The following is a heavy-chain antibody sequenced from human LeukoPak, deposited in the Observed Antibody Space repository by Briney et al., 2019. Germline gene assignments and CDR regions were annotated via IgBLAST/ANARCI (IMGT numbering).Heavy chain of an antibody. V-gene: IGHV1-18*01. CDR1: GYSFSNYG. J-gene: IGHJ4*02. Sequence: VASVTVSCKASGYSFSNYGITWVRQAPGQGLEWMGWISALNGNTNYAQRLRGRVTLTAEPSTSTDYVELRSLRSDDAGVYYCAREADAHCMLDFWGQGTVVTVSS. CDR3: AREADAHCMLDF. D-gene: IGHD2-21*02. CDR2: ISALNGNT.